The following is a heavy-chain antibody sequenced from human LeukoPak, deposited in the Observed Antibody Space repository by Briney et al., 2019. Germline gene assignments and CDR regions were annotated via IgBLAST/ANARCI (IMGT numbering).Heavy chain of an antibody. Sequence: PSETLSLTCAVSGYSISSGYYWGWIRQPPGKGLEWIGSIYHSGNTYYNPSLRGRVTISLDTSKNQFSLKLSSVTAADTAVYYCARGRVAGVDYWGQGTLVTVSS. J-gene: IGHJ4*02. CDR1: GYSISSGYY. V-gene: IGHV4-38-2*01. CDR3: ARGRVAGVDY. CDR2: IYHSGNT. D-gene: IGHD6-19*01.